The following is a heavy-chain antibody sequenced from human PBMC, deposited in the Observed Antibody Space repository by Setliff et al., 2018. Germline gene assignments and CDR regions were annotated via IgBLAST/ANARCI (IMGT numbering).Heavy chain of an antibody. D-gene: IGHD3-9*01. J-gene: IGHJ4*02. CDR1: GFTFSSYS. Sequence: PGGSLRLSCAASGFTFSSYSMNWVRQAPGKGLEWVSYISSSGSTIYYADSVKGRFTISRDNAKNSLYLQMNSLRADDTAVYYCACPDILTGLYDYWGQGTLVTVSS. V-gene: IGHV3-48*04. CDR2: ISSSGSTI. CDR3: ACPDILTGLYDY.